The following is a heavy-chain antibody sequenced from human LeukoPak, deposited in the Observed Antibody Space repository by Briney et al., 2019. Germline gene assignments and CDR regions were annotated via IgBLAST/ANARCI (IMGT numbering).Heavy chain of an antibody. CDR3: ARDRVGANVY. CDR2: ISSSSSTI. J-gene: IGHJ4*02. V-gene: IGHV3-48*03. CDR1: GFTFSSYE. D-gene: IGHD1-26*01. Sequence: PGGSLRLSCAASGFTFSSYEMNWVRQAPGKGLEWVSYISSSSSTIYYADSVKGRFTISRDKAKNSLYLQMNSLRAEDTAVYYCARDRVGANVYWGQGTLVTVSS.